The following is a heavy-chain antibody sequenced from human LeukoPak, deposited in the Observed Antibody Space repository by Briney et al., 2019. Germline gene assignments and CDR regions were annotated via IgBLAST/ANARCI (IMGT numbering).Heavy chain of an antibody. CDR1: GGSLSGYY. CDR3: ATNRDGYPSWFDP. J-gene: IGHJ5*01. V-gene: IGHV4-34*01. CDR2: FNHSGST. D-gene: IGHD2-15*01. Sequence: SETLSLTCAVYGGSLSGYYWSWIRQPPGKGLEWIGEFNHSGSTNYNPSLRSRVTISSDTSKNQFSLKLNSVTAADTAVYYCATNRDGYPSWFDPWGQGTLVTVS.